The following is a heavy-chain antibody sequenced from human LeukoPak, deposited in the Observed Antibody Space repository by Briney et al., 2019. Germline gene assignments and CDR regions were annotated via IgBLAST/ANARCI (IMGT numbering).Heavy chain of an antibody. CDR3: ARLAWNDNASPNFDY. J-gene: IGHJ4*02. CDR1: GGSISSYY. CDR2: IYYSGST. V-gene: IGHV4-59*08. Sequence: SETLSLTCTVSGGSISSYYWSWIRQPPGKGLEWIGYIYYSGSTNYNPSLKSRVTISVDTSKNQFSLKLSSVTATDTAVYYCARLAWNDNASPNFDYWGQGTLVTVSS. D-gene: IGHD1-1*01.